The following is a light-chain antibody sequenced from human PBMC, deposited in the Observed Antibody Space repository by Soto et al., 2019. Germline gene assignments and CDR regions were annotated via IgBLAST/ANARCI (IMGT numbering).Light chain of an antibody. CDR2: GIY. V-gene: IGKV3-15*01. CDR3: QQYNYWPPIT. Sequence: VITQSPGTLSVSPGETATLSCRASQVLGTNLAWYQQKPGQSPTLLIYGIYIRATGVPVRFTGSGSGTEFTLTITSLQSEDFATYYCQQYNYWPPITFGQGTRLEIK. J-gene: IGKJ5*01. CDR1: QVLGTN.